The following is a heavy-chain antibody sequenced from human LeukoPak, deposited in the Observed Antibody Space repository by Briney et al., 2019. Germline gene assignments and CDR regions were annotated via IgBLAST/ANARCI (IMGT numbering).Heavy chain of an antibody. Sequence: GESLKISCNASGYTFASYWIGWVRQMPGSGLEWMGVIYPGDSTTRYSPSFQGRVTISADKSISTAYLQWSRLEASDTAMYYCARGDIVVVTATQGYNWFDAWGQGTLVTVSS. CDR3: ARGDIVVVTATQGYNWFDA. J-gene: IGHJ5*02. V-gene: IGHV5-51*01. CDR1: GYTFASYW. D-gene: IGHD2-21*02. CDR2: IYPGDSTT.